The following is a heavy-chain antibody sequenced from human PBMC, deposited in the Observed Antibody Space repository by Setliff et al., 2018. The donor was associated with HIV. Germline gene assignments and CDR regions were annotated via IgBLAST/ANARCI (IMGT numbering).Heavy chain of an antibody. J-gene: IGHJ1*01. Sequence: ASETLSLTCTVFGDFISSSSYYWAWIRQPPGKGLEWIGSFYTTGNVYSPSFKSRVPISIDTAKTQLSLRLTSLSAADTAVYYCARFPHEREPKTWGQGTLVTVSS. CDR1: GDFISSSSYY. D-gene: IGHD1-1*01. CDR2: FYTTGN. CDR3: ARFPHEREPKT. V-gene: IGHV4-39*01.